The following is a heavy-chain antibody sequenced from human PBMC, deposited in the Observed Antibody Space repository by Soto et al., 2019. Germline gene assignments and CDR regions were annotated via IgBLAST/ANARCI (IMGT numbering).Heavy chain of an antibody. CDR2: INHSGST. V-gene: IGHV4-34*01. Sequence: PSETLSLTCTVSGGSISNSYWSWIRQPPGKGLEWIGEINHSGSTNYNPSLKSRVSMSVDTSKNQFSLNLSSVTAADTAMYYCTRGDDVLVLAAIFDPWGQGTLVTVSS. CDR1: GGSISNSY. J-gene: IGHJ5*02. CDR3: TRGDDVLVLAAIFDP. D-gene: IGHD2-15*01.